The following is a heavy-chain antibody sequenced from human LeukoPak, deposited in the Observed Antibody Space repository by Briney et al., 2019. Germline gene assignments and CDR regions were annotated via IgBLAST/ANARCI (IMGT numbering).Heavy chain of an antibody. Sequence: GGSLRLSCAASGFTFSSYAMHWVRQAPGKGLEWVAVISHDGSYKYYGDSVKGRFSISRDNSKNTLYLQMNSLRAEDTAVYYCDCWGQGTLVTVSS. CDR2: ISHDGSYK. V-gene: IGHV3-30*04. CDR3: DC. J-gene: IGHJ4*02. CDR1: GFTFSSYA.